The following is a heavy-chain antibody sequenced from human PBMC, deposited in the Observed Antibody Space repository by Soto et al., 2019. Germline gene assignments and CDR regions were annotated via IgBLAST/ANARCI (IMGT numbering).Heavy chain of an antibody. CDR3: ARGFWSGYDY. CDR2: INAGNGNT. D-gene: IGHD3-3*01. J-gene: IGHJ4*02. Sequence: WIRQAPGQRLEWMGWINAGNGNTKYSQKFQGRVTITRDTSASTAYMELSSLRSEDTAVYYCARGFWSGYDYWGQGTLVTVS. V-gene: IGHV1-3*01.